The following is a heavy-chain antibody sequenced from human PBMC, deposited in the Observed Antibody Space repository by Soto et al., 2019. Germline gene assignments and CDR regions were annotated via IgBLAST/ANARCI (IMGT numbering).Heavy chain of an antibody. CDR3: ASYAPGPVCRGGSCYK. CDR1: GGTFSSYT. J-gene: IGHJ4*02. Sequence: QVQLVQSGAEVKKPGSSVKVSCKASGGTFSSYTISWVRQAPGQGLEWMGRIIPILGIANYAQKFQGRVTITTDKSTSTDYMELSSLKSEDTGVYYCASYAPGPVCRGGSCYKWGQGTLVTVSS. D-gene: IGHD2-15*01. V-gene: IGHV1-69*02. CDR2: IIPILGIA.